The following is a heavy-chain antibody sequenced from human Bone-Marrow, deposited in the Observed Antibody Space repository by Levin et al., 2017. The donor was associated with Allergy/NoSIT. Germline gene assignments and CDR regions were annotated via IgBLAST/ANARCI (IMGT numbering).Heavy chain of an antibody. J-gene: IGHJ6*02. CDR3: ARAQSSSFPSVLFLVGSTYGMDV. CDR2: INHSGST. D-gene: IGHD6-6*01. CDR1: GGSFSGYY. Sequence: SETLSLTCAVYGGSFSGYYWSWIRQPPGKGLEWIGEINHSGSTNYNPSLKSRVTISVDTSKNQFSLKLSSVTAADTAVYYCARAQSSSFPSVLFLVGSTYGMDVWGQGTTVTVSS. V-gene: IGHV4-34*01.